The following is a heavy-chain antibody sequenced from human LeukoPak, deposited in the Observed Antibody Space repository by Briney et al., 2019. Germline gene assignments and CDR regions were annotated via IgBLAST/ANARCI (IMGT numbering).Heavy chain of an antibody. CDR3: ARDVPFKGYSSWFDP. CDR2: IKQDGSEK. J-gene: IGHJ5*02. D-gene: IGHD4-11*01. V-gene: IGHV3-7*01. CDR1: GFTFSSYA. Sequence: PGGSLRLSCAASGFTFSSYAMSWVRQAPGKGLEWVANIKQDGSEKYYVDSVKGRFTISRDNAKNSLYLQMNSLRAEDTAVYYCARDVPFKGYSSWFDPWGQGTLVTVSS.